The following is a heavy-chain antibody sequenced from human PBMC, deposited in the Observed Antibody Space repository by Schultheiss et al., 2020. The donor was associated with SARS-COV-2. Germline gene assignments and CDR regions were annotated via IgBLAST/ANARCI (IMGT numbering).Heavy chain of an antibody. CDR3: ARVNSSWYSLYYFDY. CDR2: IYYSGST. D-gene: IGHD6-13*01. CDR1: GGSFSGYY. Sequence: SETLSLTCAVYGGSFSGYYWSWIRQPPGKGLEWIGYIYYSGSTNYNPSLKSRVTISVDTSKNQFSLKLSSVTAADTAVYYCARVNSSWYSLYYFDYWGQGTLVTVSS. V-gene: IGHV4-59*01. J-gene: IGHJ4*02.